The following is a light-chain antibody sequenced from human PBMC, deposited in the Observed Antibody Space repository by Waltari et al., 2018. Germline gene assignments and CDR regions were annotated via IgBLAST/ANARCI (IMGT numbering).Light chain of an antibody. J-gene: IGKJ3*01. CDR1: QSVGSY. V-gene: IGKV3-11*01. Sequence: EIVLTQSPVTLSLSPGERATLSCRASQSVGSYLAWYQQKPGQAPRLLIYAASNRATGTPARFSGSGSGTDFTLTISSLEPEDSAVYYCQHRAHWPPDATFGPGTKVDIK. CDR2: AAS. CDR3: QHRAHWPPDAT.